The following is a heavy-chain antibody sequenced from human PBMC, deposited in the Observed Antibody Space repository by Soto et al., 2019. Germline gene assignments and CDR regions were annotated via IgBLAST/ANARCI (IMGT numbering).Heavy chain of an antibody. J-gene: IGHJ4*02. V-gene: IGHV3-23*01. CDR3: AKAPNYYDSSGYSH. Sequence: SGFTFSSYAMSWVRQAPGKGLEWVSAISGSGGSTYYADSVKGRFTISRDNSKNTLYLQMNSLRAEDTAVYYCAKAPNYYDSSGYSHWGQGTLVTVSS. CDR1: GFTFSSYA. CDR2: ISGSGGST. D-gene: IGHD3-22*01.